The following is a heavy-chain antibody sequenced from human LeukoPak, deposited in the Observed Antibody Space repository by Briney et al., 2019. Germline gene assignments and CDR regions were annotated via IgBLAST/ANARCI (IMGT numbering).Heavy chain of an antibody. CDR1: GFTFSNHA. D-gene: IGHD5-24*01. J-gene: IGHJ5*02. CDR3: AKEAEYNYAKT. CDR2: ISGTGDRT. V-gene: IGHV3-23*01. Sequence: GGSLRLSCAASGFTFSNHAMSWVRQAPGKGLEWVSAISGTGDRTYYADSVKGRFTITRDNAKNTLFLQMNSLSAEDTAVYYCAKEAEYNYAKTWGQGTLVTVSS.